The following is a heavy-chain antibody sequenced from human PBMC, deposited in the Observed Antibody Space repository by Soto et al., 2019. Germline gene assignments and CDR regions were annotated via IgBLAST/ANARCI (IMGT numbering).Heavy chain of an antibody. J-gene: IGHJ6*02. Sequence: PSETRSRTCTVSGGSISSHDWSWGRQAPGKGLEWIGHIYYRGSTSYNPSLRSRSTISVDTSNNQFSLKLNSVTTADTAVYYCARDGREASGMDVWGQGTKVTVSS. CDR2: IYYRGST. D-gene: IGHD1-26*01. CDR1: GGSISSHD. V-gene: IGHV4-59*11. CDR3: ARDGREASGMDV.